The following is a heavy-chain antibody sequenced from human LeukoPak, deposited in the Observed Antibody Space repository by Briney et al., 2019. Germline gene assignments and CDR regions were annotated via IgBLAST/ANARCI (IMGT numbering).Heavy chain of an antibody. V-gene: IGHV1-46*01. CDR2: INPSGGSA. CDR1: GYTFTSYY. D-gene: IGHD3-3*01. Sequence: GASVKVSCKASGYTFTSYYMHWVRQAPGQGLEGMGIINPSGGSASYVQKFQGRVTMTRDTSTSTVYMELSSLRSEDTAVYYCARGFYYDFWSGYYKYYFDYWGQGTLVTVSS. CDR3: ARGFYYDFWSGYYKYYFDY. J-gene: IGHJ4*02.